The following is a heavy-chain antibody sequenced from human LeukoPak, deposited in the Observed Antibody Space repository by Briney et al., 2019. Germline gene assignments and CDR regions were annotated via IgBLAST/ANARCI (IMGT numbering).Heavy chain of an antibody. J-gene: IGHJ5*02. CDR1: GFTFREYN. D-gene: IGHD3-10*01. V-gene: IGHV3-48*04. Sequence: PGGSLRISCEVSGFTFREYNVNWVRQAPGKGLEWISYLSQDTVTTYYADSVKGRFTISRDNAKNSLYLQMNSLRAEDTAVYYCARGLVGDFGELWGNWFDPWGQGTLVTVSS. CDR2: LSQDTVTT. CDR3: ARGLVGDFGELWGNWFDP.